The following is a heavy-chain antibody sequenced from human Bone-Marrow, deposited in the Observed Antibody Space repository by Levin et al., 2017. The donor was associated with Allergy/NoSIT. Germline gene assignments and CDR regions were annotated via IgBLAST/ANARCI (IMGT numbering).Heavy chain of an antibody. V-gene: IGHV3-20*04. CDR1: GFTVGNNY. CDR3: ARDRGGFGELLYFFDA. Sequence: GGSLRLSCAASGFTVGNNYMSWVRQAPGKGLEWVSGITWNAVTTDYADSVKGRFTISRDNVKNSLYLQMNSLRAEDTAVYYCARDRGGFGELLYFFDAWGQGTLVTVSS. D-gene: IGHD3-10*01. CDR2: ITWNAVTT. J-gene: IGHJ4*02.